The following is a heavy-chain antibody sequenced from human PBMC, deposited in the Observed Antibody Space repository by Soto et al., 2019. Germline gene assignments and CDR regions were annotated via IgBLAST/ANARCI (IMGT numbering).Heavy chain of an antibody. Sequence: SETLSLTCTVSGDSISSYFWGWIRQPAGKGLEWIGRVHTSGSTTYNPSLKSRVTMSVDTSKSQFSLKLTSVTAADTAVYYCAREKAVASTGWPDPWGQGTLVTVSS. D-gene: IGHD6-19*01. CDR3: AREKAVASTGWPDP. CDR1: GDSISSYF. J-gene: IGHJ5*02. V-gene: IGHV4-4*07. CDR2: VHTSGST.